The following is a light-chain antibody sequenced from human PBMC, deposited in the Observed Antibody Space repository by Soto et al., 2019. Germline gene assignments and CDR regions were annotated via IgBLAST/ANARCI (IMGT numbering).Light chain of an antibody. CDR2: AAS. Sequence: DIQVTPLPNSLSGSVGDRVTINCRASQGISNYLAWYQQKPGKVPKLLIYAASNLQSGVPSRFSGSGSGTDFTLTISSLQPEDFATYYCQKYNSAPPTFAQGTKVDIK. CDR1: QGISNY. CDR3: QKYNSAPPT. V-gene: IGKV1-27*01. J-gene: IGKJ1*01.